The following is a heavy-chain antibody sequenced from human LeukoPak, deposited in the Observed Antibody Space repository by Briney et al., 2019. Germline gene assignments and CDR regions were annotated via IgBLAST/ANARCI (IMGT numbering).Heavy chain of an antibody. J-gene: IGHJ3*02. CDR2: INPNSGGT. V-gene: IGHV1-2*02. D-gene: IGHD3-16*01. CDR1: GYIFTGYY. CDR3: ARATGTWGHDGFDI. Sequence: ASVKVSCKASGYIFTGYYMHWVRQAPGQGLEWMGWINPNSGGTNSAQRLQGRVTMTTDTSTTTAYMELRSLRSDDTAVYYCARATGTWGHDGFDIWGQGTMVTVSS.